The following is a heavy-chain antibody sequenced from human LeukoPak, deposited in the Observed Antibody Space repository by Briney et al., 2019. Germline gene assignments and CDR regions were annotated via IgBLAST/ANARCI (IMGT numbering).Heavy chain of an antibody. CDR2: IKEDGSSQ. CDR3: VKDSGWFHFDY. V-gene: IGHV3-7*03. CDR1: GFIFSNYG. D-gene: IGHD6-19*01. Sequence: PGGSLRLSCAASGFIFSNYGMTWVRQAPGKGLEWVGHIKEDGSSQNYADSVKGRFTISRDNAKSSLHLQMNGLRAEDTAMYYCVKDSGWFHFDYWGQGTLVTVSS. J-gene: IGHJ4*02.